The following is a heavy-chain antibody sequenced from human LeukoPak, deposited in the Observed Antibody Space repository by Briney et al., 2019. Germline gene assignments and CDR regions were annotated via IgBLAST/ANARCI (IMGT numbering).Heavy chain of an antibody. V-gene: IGHV3-23*01. Sequence: GSLRLSCAASGFTFSSYAMSWVRQAPGKGLEWVSAINGSGGSTYYADSVKGRFTISRDNSKNTLYLQMNSLRAEDTAVYYCAKVARDIVLMVYAMSDDWFDPWGQGTLVTVSS. J-gene: IGHJ5*02. CDR1: GFTFSSYA. D-gene: IGHD2-8*01. CDR3: AKVARDIVLMVYAMSDDWFDP. CDR2: INGSGGST.